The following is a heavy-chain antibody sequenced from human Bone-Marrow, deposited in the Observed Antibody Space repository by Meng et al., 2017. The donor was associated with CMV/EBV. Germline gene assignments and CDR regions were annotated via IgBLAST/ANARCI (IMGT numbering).Heavy chain of an antibody. Sequence: SETLSLTCTVSGGSISSYYWSWIRQPPGKGLEWIGYIYYSGSTNYNPSLKSRVTISVDTSKNQFSLKLSSVTAADTAVYYGVSTLGTGGGYWGQGTLVTVSS. V-gene: IGHV4-59*01. D-gene: IGHD3-10*01. CDR1: GGSISSYY. J-gene: IGHJ4*02. CDR2: IYYSGST. CDR3: VSTLGTGGGY.